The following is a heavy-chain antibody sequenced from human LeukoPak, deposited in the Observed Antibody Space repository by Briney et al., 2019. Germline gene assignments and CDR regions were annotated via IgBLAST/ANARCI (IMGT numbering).Heavy chain of an antibody. J-gene: IGHJ4*02. Sequence: SETLSLTCTVSGGSISSGGYYWSWIRQHPGKGLEWIGYIYYSGSTYYNPSLKSRVTISVDTSKNQFSLKLSSVTAADTAVYYCARGSDYAAGSFDYWGQGTLVTVSS. V-gene: IGHV4-61*08. CDR1: GGSISSGGYY. CDR2: IYYSGST. D-gene: IGHD4-17*01. CDR3: ARGSDYAAGSFDY.